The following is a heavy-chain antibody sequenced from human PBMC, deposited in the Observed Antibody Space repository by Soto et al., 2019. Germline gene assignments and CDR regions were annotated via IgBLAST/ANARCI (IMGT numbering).Heavy chain of an antibody. V-gene: IGHV3-74*01. CDR1: GFTFSSYW. CDR2: INSDGSST. Sequence: GGSLRLSCAASGFTFSSYWMHWVRQAPGEGLVWVSRINSDGSSTSYADSVKGRFTISRDNAKNTLYLQMNSLRAEDTAVYYCARGAPMVRGVIIGSLGYWGQGTLVTVSS. J-gene: IGHJ4*02. CDR3: ARGAPMVRGVIIGSLGY. D-gene: IGHD3-10*01.